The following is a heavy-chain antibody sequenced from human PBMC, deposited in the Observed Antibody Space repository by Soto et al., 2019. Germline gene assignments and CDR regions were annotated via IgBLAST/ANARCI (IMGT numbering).Heavy chain of an antibody. CDR2: MNPDSGHA. J-gene: IGHJ4*02. V-gene: IGHV1-8*01. CDR1: GYTFTNSD. CDR3: ARWPCCSGCICYYGLGK. D-gene: IGHD3-10*01. Sequence: ASVKVSCKASGYTFTNSDINWVRQAPGQGLEWMGWMNPDSGHAAYAQKFQGRVTLTTSTSTSTVYMEMRSLGSEDTAVYYCARWPCCSGCICYYGLGKWGEGTLGTVCS.